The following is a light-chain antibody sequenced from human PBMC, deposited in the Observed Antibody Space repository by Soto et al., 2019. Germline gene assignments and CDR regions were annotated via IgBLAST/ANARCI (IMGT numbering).Light chain of an antibody. V-gene: IGKV1-6*01. J-gene: IGKJ1*01. CDR1: QGIRND. Sequence: AIQMTQSPSSLSASVGDRVTIACRASQGIRNDLVWYQQKPGKAPNLLIYAASSLQSGVPSRFSGSGSGTVFTLTISSLQPEDFATYYCLQHYNYPRTFGQGTKVEIK. CDR3: LQHYNYPRT. CDR2: AAS.